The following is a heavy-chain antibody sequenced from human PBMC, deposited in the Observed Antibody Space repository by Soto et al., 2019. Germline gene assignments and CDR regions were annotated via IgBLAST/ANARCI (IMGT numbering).Heavy chain of an antibody. D-gene: IGHD2-2*01. CDR2: IDPGGGGPGGRGT. V-gene: IGHV3-23*01. Sequence: GGSLRLSCAASGFTLAGYAMTWVRRAPGKGLEWVSAIDPGGGGPGGRGTYYSDSVKGRFTISRDNSKNTLYLQMNSLRVEDTAVYYCAKDAPYTQYYQDLDYWGPGSLVTVSS. CDR3: AKDAPYTQYYQDLDY. J-gene: IGHJ4*02. CDR1: GFTLAGYA.